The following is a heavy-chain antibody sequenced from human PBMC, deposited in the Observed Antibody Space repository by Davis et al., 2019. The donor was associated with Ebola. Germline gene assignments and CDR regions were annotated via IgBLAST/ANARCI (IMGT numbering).Heavy chain of an antibody. J-gene: IGHJ2*01. CDR2: ISSDGSRE. CDR3: AKLRSHDYTDSSDDFCLDL. CDR1: GFTFTTST. D-gene: IGHD3-16*01. Sequence: GESLKISCVASGFTFTTSTMHWVRQAPGKGLEWVALISSDGSREYYADSVEGRFTISKDNSGNTLYLHMNALTAEDTALYYCAKLRSHDYTDSSDDFCLDLWGRGTLVTVSS. V-gene: IGHV3-30*18.